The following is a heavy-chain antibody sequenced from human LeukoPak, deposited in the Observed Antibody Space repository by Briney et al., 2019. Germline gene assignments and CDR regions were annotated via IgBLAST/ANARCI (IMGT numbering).Heavy chain of an antibody. CDR1: GGSISSSSYY. CDR3: ARQTPYYYDSSGASPYYFDY. CDR2: IYYSGST. Sequence: ASETLSLTCTVSGGSISSSSYYWGWIRQPPGKGLEWIGSIYYSGSTYYNPSLKSQVTISVDTSKNQFSLKLSSVTAADTAVYYCARQTPYYYDSSGASPYYFDYWGQGTLVTVSS. D-gene: IGHD3-22*01. V-gene: IGHV4-39*01. J-gene: IGHJ4*02.